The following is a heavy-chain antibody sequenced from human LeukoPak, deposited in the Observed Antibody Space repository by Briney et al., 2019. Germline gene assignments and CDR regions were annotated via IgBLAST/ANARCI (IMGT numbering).Heavy chain of an antibody. CDR1: GGSFSGCY. Sequence: SETLSLTCAVYGGSFSGCYWSWIRQPPGKGLEWIGEINHSGSTNYNPSLKSRVTISVDTSKNQFSLKLSSVTAADTAVYYCARANYIVVVPAAMRRADWFDPWGQGTLVTVSS. CDR2: INHSGST. J-gene: IGHJ5*02. V-gene: IGHV4-34*01. D-gene: IGHD2-2*01. CDR3: ARANYIVVVPAAMRRADWFDP.